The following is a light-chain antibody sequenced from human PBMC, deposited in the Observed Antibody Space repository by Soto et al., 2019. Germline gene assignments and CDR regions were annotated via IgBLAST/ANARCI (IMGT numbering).Light chain of an antibody. V-gene: IGKV3D-20*01. Sequence: VVLTQFPGTLSLSPGETATLSCGASQRVSNNFLGWYQQKPGLPPRLLIYDATSRANGIPERFSGRGSGTHCTLTISRLEPEDFAVYYCQQYGSTPWTFGRGNKVEMK. CDR3: QQYGSTPWT. CDR1: QRVSNNF. J-gene: IGKJ1*01. CDR2: DAT.